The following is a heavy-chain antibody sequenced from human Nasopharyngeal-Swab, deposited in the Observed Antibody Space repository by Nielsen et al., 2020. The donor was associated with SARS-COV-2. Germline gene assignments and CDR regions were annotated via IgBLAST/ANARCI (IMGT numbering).Heavy chain of an antibody. Sequence: WIRQPPGKGLEWVGFIRSKAYGGTTEYAASVKGRFTISRDDSKSIPYLQMNSLKTEDTAVYYCTREGYCSSTSCYVYYYYGMDVWGQGTTVTVSS. D-gene: IGHD2-2*01. J-gene: IGHJ6*02. CDR2: IRSKAYGGTT. V-gene: IGHV3-49*02. CDR3: TREGYCSSTSCYVYYYYGMDV.